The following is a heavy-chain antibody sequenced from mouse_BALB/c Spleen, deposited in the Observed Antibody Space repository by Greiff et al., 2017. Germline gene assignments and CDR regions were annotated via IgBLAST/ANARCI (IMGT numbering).Heavy chain of an antibody. CDR3: APIYYDYAMDY. J-gene: IGHJ4*01. Sequence: VQLQQPGAELVMPGASVKMSCKASGYTFTDYWMHWVKQRPGQGLEWIGAIDTSDSYTSYNQKFKGKATLTVDESSSTAYMQLSSLTSEDSAVYYCAPIYYDYAMDYWGQGTSVTVSS. CDR1: GYTFTDYW. D-gene: IGHD2-4*01. V-gene: IGHV1-69*01. CDR2: IDTSDSYT.